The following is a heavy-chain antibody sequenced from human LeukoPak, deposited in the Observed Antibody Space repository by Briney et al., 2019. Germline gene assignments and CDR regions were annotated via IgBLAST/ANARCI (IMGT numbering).Heavy chain of an antibody. J-gene: IGHJ6*02. Sequence: ASVKVSCKASGYTFTSYGISWVRQAPGQGLEWMGWISAYNGNTNFAQKLQGRVTMTTDTFTSTAYMELSSLRSEDTAVYYCARGGGSGSYDWWYYYYGMDVWGQGTTVTVSS. CDR1: GYTFTSYG. CDR2: ISAYNGNT. CDR3: ARGGGSGSYDWWYYYYGMDV. V-gene: IGHV1-18*01. D-gene: IGHD1-26*01.